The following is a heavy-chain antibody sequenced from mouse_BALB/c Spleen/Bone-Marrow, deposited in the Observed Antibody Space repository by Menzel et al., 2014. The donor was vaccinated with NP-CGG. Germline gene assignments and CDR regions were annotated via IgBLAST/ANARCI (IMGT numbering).Heavy chain of an antibody. V-gene: IGHV14-3*02. Sequence: EVKLEESGAELVKPGASVKLSCTASGFNIKDTYIHWVKQRPEQGLEWIGRIDPANGNTKYDPKFQGKATITADTSSNTAYLQLSSLTSENIAVYYCAEITTAPYYVMDYWGQEPSVPFSS. J-gene: IGHJ4*01. CDR2: IDPANGNT. D-gene: IGHD1-2*01. CDR3: AEITTAPYYVMDY. CDR1: GFNIKDTY.